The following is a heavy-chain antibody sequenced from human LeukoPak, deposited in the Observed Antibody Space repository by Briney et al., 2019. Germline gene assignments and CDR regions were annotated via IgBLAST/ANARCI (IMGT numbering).Heavy chain of an antibody. CDR3: ARHAATGTTSSLRFDP. CDR2: IYYSGST. CDR1: GGSIISYY. D-gene: IGHD4-17*01. V-gene: IGHV4-59*08. Sequence: SETLSLTCTVSGGSIISYYWTWIRQPPGKGLEWIGYIYYSGSTNYNPSLKSRVTISVDTSKNQFSLKLSSVTAADTAVYYCARHAATGTTSSLRFDPWGQGTLVTVSS. J-gene: IGHJ5*02.